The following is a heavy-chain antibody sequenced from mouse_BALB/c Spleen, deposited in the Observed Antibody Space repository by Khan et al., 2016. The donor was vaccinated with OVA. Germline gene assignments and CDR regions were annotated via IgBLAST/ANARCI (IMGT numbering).Heavy chain of an antibody. V-gene: IGHV1-4*01. CDR1: GYTFTSYT. D-gene: IGHD2-4*01. CDR3: ASGYDYGRGYAMDY. CDR2: INPSSGYT. J-gene: IGHJ4*01. Sequence: QVQLKESGAELARPGASVKMSCKASGYTFTSYTMHWVKQRPGQGLEWIGYINPSSGYTNYNQKFKDKATLTADKPSSTAYMQLSSLTSEDSAVYYCASGYDYGRGYAMDYWGQGTSVTVSS.